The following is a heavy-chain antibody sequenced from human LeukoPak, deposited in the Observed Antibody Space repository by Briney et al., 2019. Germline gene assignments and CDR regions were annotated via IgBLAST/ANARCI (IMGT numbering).Heavy chain of an antibody. CDR2: IHYSGST. Sequence: KPSETLSLTCTVSGGSISSSRYYWGWIRQPPGRGLEWIGSIHYSGSTYYNPSLKSRVTISVDTSKNQFSLKLSSVTAADTAVYYCARRVDIVATILFDYWGQGTLVTVSS. CDR1: GGSISSSRYY. J-gene: IGHJ4*02. V-gene: IGHV4-39*01. CDR3: ARRVDIVATILFDY. D-gene: IGHD5-12*01.